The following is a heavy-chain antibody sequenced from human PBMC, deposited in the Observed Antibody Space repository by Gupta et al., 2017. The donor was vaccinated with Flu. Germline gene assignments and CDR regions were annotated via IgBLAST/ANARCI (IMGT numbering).Heavy chain of an antibody. CDR3: VKGLATYYDTTPYQYYYYGMDV. Sequence: QVQLVESGGGVVQPGGSLRLSCAASGFTFRNFVMQWVRQAPGKGLEWVALISYDGDNKHYTDSVKGRFTISRDNPKNMLYLQLNSLRGEDTAVYYCVKGLATYYDTTPYQYYYYGMDVWGQGTAVIVSS. CDR1: GFTFRNFV. V-gene: IGHV3-30*18. CDR2: ISYDGDNK. D-gene: IGHD3-16*01. J-gene: IGHJ6*02.